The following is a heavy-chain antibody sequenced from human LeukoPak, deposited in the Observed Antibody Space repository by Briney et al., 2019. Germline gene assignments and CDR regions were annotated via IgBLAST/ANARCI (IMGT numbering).Heavy chain of an antibody. CDR2: IYYSGST. Sequence: SETLSLTCTVSGGSISSGDHYWSWIRQPPGKGLEWIGYIYYSGSTYYNPSLKSRVTISVDTSKNQFSLKLSSVTAADTAVYYCARDPPTTENSDAFDIWGQGTMVTVSS. CDR1: GGSISSGDHY. J-gene: IGHJ3*02. V-gene: IGHV4-30-4*01. CDR3: ARDPPTTENSDAFDI. D-gene: IGHD4-17*01.